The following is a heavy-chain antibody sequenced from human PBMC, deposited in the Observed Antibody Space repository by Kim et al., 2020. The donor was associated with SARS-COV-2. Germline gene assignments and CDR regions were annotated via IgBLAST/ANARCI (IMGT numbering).Heavy chain of an antibody. D-gene: IGHD5-18*01. CDR3: AKDLDTANSGADY. CDR2: ISGSGFNI. V-gene: IGHV3-23*01. J-gene: IGHJ4*02. CDR1: GFTFSSYA. Sequence: GGSLRLSCAASGFTFSSYAMSWVRQAPGKGLEWVSTISGSGFNIYYADSVKGRFTISRDNSKNTLYLQMNSLRAEDTAVYYCAKDLDTANSGADYWGQGTLVTVSS.